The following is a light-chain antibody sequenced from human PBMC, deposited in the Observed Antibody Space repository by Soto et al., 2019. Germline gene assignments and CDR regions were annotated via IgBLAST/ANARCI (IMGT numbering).Light chain of an antibody. Sequence: QSALTQPASVSGSPGQSITISCTGTSSDVGGYNYVSWYQQHPGKAPKLMIYDVSNRPSGASNRFSGSKSGNTASLTISGLQAEDEADYHCSSYTTSSTVLFGGGTKLTVL. J-gene: IGLJ2*01. V-gene: IGLV2-14*03. CDR1: SSDVGGYNY. CDR3: SSYTTSSTVL. CDR2: DVS.